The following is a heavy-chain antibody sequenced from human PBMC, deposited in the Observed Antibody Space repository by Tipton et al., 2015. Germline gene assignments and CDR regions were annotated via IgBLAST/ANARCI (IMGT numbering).Heavy chain of an antibody. CDR3: VKDTPYRGLHYFHH. CDR2: INWNSDNI. CDR1: GFTFDDYA. Sequence: SLRLSCAASGFTFDDYAMHWVRQAPGKGLEWVSGINWNSDNIGCADSVKGRFTISRDNAKNSLYLQMNSLRAEDTALYYCVKDTPYRGLHYFHHWGQGTLVTVSS. V-gene: IGHV3-9*01. J-gene: IGHJ1*01.